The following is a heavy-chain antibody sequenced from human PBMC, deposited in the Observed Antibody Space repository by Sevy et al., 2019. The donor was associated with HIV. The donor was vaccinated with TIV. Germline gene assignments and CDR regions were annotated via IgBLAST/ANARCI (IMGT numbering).Heavy chain of an antibody. Sequence: GGSLRLSCVASGFTFSYAWMRWVRQAPGKGLEWVGRIKSRPDGGTTDYAAPVKGRLTISRDDSKNTLYLQMNSLKTEDTGVYYCSTDPIIVLLVTDGMDVWGQGTTVTVSS. CDR3: STDPIIVLLVTDGMDV. D-gene: IGHD2-8*01. CDR1: GFTFSYAW. CDR2: IKSRPDGGTT. V-gene: IGHV3-15*01. J-gene: IGHJ6*02.